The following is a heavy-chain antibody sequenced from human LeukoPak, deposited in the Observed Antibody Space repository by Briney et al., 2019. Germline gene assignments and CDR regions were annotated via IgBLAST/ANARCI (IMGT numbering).Heavy chain of an antibody. V-gene: IGHV4-59*01. Sequence: SETLSLTCTVSGGSISSYYWSWIRQPPGKGLEWIGYIYYSGSTNYNPSLKSRVTISVDTSKNQFSLKLSSVTAADTAVYYCARVSNRYDILTGYYGYYFDYWGQGTLVAVSS. D-gene: IGHD3-9*01. CDR2: IYYSGST. CDR3: ARVSNRYDILTGYYGYYFDY. CDR1: GGSISSYY. J-gene: IGHJ4*02.